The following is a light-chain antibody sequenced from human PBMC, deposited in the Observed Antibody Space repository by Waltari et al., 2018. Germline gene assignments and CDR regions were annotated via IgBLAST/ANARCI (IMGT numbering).Light chain of an antibody. CDR2: KDT. V-gene: IGLV3-25*03. CDR1: ALPKQS. CDR3: QSGDSTSTHVV. J-gene: IGLJ2*01. Sequence: SYELTQPPSVSVSPGQTARITCSGDALPKQSAFWYQQKPGQAPVLVTYKDTGRPSGIPDRFSGSSSGTTVTLTISGVQAEDEADYYCQSGDSTSTHVVFGGGTKLTVL.